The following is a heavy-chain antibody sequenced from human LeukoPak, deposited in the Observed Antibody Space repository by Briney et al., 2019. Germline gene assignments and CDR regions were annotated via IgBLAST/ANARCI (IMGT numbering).Heavy chain of an antibody. V-gene: IGHV3-74*01. CDR1: GFTFSSYW. CDR3: AAGGGWDPSFGVVTHIDA. Sequence: GGSLRLSCAASGFTFSSYWMHWVHQAPGEGLVWVSRIKYDESITNYADSMKGRFTISRDNGKNTLYLQMNSLRVEDTAVYYCAAGGGWDPSFGVVTHIDAWGKGTTVVVS. CDR2: IKYDESIT. D-gene: IGHD3-3*01. J-gene: IGHJ6*03.